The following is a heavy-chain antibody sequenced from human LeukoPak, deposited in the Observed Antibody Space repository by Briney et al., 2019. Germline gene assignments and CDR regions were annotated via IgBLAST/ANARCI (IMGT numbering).Heavy chain of an antibody. CDR3: ATARADYGDYNSFYYMDV. V-gene: IGHV4-61*02. Sequence: PSETLSLTCTVSGDSMSSDRYFCSWIRQPAGKVLEWIGRSYSSGRTYYNPSLKSRVTISLDTSRNQFSLKLSSVTAADTAVYFCATARADYGDYNSFYYMDVWGKGTTVTVSS. J-gene: IGHJ6*03. D-gene: IGHD4-17*01. CDR2: SYSSGRT. CDR1: GDSMSSDRYF.